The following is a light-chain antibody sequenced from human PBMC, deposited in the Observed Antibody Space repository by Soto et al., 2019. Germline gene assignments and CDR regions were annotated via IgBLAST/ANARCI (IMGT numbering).Light chain of an antibody. CDR1: SSDVGGYDY. V-gene: IGLV2-14*01. CDR2: EVS. Sequence: SAVTPPASVSGSRGQSITISCTGTSSDVGGYDYVSWYQQHPGKAPKLMIYEVSYRPSGVSNRFSGSKSGNTASLTISGLQAEAEADYFGSSYTGSSTYVFGTGAKVTVL. J-gene: IGLJ1*01. CDR3: SSYTGSSTYV.